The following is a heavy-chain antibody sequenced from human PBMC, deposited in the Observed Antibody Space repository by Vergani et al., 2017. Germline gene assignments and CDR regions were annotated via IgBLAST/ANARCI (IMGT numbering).Heavy chain of an antibody. CDR3: ARGLKYYDILTGYPWGYAFDI. V-gene: IGHV4-34*01. J-gene: IGHJ3*02. Sequence: QVHLHHWGAGLLKPSETLSLTCAVYGGSFSGYYWSWIRQTPGKGLEWSGEINHSGSTNYNPSLKSRVTISVDTSNDPFSLKLSSVTAADTAVYYCARGLKYYDILTGYPWGYAFDIWGQGTMVTVSS. CDR1: GGSFSGYY. CDR2: INHSGST. D-gene: IGHD3-9*01.